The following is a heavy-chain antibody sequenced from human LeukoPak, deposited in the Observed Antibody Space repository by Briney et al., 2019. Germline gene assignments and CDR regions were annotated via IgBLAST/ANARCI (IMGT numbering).Heavy chain of an antibody. D-gene: IGHD3-3*01. CDR2: IYYSGNT. J-gene: IGHJ4*02. CDR1: GGSISTSAYY. CDR3: ARHPNSVLRFLEWSDAHFDY. Sequence: SETLSLTCIVSGGSISTSAYYWGWIRQPPGEGLQWIGSIYYSGNTYYNSSLKSRVTISVDTSTSQFSLRLSSVTAADTAVYYCARHPNSVLRFLEWSDAHFDYWGQGTLVTVSS. V-gene: IGHV4-39*01.